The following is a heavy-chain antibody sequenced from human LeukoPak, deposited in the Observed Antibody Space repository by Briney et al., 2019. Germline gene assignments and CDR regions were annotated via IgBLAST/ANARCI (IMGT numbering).Heavy chain of an antibody. J-gene: IGHJ4*02. CDR1: GFTFSSYG. V-gene: IGHV3-33*01. D-gene: IGHD3-22*01. CDR2: IWYDGSNK. Sequence: GRSLRLSCAASGFTFSSYGMHWVRQAPGKGLEWVALIWYDGSNKYYADSVKGRFTISRDNSKNTLYLQINSLRAEDTAVYYCARVPDSRYYFDYWGQGTLVTVSS. CDR3: ARVPDSRYYFDY.